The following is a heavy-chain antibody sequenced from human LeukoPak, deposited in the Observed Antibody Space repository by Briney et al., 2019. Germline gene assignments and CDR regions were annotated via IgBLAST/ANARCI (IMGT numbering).Heavy chain of an antibody. CDR1: GFTFRNYW. CDR3: ARDRTWWYY. V-gene: IGHV3-7*03. Sequence: GGSLRLSCTASGFTFRNYWMSWVRQAPRKGLEWVANIKQDGSEKYYVDSVKGRFTISRDNAKNLLYLQMKSLRAEDTAVYYCARDRTWWYYWGQGTLVTVSS. J-gene: IGHJ4*02. CDR2: IKQDGSEK. D-gene: IGHD2-15*01.